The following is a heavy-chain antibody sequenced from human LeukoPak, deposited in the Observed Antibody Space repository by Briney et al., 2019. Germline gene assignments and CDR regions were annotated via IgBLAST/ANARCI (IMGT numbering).Heavy chain of an antibody. CDR1: GGSISSSSYY. D-gene: IGHD7-27*01. CDR3: ARVWGSFNWFDP. J-gene: IGHJ5*02. CDR2: IYYSGST. V-gene: IGHV4-39*07. Sequence: KPSETLSLTCTVSGGSISSSSYYWGWIRQPPGKGLEWIGSIYYSGSTYYNPSLKSRVTISVDTSKNQFSLKLSSVTAADTAVYYCARVWGSFNWFDPWGQGTLVTVSS.